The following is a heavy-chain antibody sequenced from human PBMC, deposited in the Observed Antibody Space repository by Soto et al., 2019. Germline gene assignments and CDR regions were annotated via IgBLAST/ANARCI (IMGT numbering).Heavy chain of an antibody. Sequence: EVTVVESGGGVVKPGRSLTLSCTTSGFTFSDYGMRWFRQAPGKGLEWVGFIRSRPYGGTTEYAASARGRFIISRDDSKRVASLQMNDLRTEDTGVYYCTRFAHYVDGTGYWFDYWGPGTLVSVSS. J-gene: IGHJ4*02. V-gene: IGHV3-49*05. CDR3: TRFAHYVDGTGYWFDY. D-gene: IGHD3-22*01. CDR1: GFTFSDYG. CDR2: IRSRPYGGTT.